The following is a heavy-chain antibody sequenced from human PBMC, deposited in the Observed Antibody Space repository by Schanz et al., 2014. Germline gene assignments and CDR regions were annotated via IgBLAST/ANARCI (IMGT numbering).Heavy chain of an antibody. D-gene: IGHD3-10*01. V-gene: IGHV1-18*01. CDR1: GYTFNNHG. J-gene: IGHJ6*02. CDR2: ISVYHGHT. CDR3: VRDAGWAFGDYHGMDV. Sequence: QVQLVQSGGEVKKPGASATVSCKASGYTFNNHGISWVRQAPGQGLEWMGWISVYHGHTNYAEKVHGRVTMTTDTSTSTAYMELRGLRSDDTAVYYCVRDAGWAFGDYHGMDVWGQGTSVTVSS.